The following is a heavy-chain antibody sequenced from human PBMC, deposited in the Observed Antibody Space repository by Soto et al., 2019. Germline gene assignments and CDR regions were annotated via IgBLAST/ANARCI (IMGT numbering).Heavy chain of an antibody. CDR3: AMEYCSSTSCYRDY. V-gene: IGHV1-69*02. D-gene: IGHD2-2*02. CDR2: IITILGIA. Sequence: QVQLVQSGAEVKKPGSSVKVSCKASGGTFSSYTISWVRQAPGQGLEWMGRIITILGIANYAQKFQGRVTITADKSTSTAYMELSSLRSEDTAVNYCAMEYCSSTSCYRDYWGLGTLVTVSS. J-gene: IGHJ4*02. CDR1: GGTFSSYT.